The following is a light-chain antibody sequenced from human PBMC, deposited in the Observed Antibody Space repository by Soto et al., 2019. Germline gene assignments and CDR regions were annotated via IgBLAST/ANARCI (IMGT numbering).Light chain of an antibody. V-gene: IGKV3-11*01. CDR1: QSVSSN. CDR3: QQRHMWPIT. J-gene: IGKJ1*01. CDR2: GAS. Sequence: EIVLTQSPATLSLSPVERATLSCVASQSVSSNLAWYQQKPGQAPSLLIYGASSRATGIPDRFSGSGSGTDFTLTISSLEPEDSAVYYCQQRHMWPITFGQGTKVDI.